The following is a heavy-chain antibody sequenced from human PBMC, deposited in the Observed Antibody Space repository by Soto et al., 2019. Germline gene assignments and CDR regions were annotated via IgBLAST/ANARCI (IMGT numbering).Heavy chain of an antibody. CDR1: GFTVSSNY. Sequence: SGGGLVQPGGSLRLSCAASGFTVSSNYMSWVRQAPGKGLEWVSIIYSGGTTYYADSVKGRFTISRDDSKNTLYLQMNSLRAEDTAVYYCATGVARYSLLDYCGQGTRVTVSS. D-gene: IGHD2-21*01. V-gene: IGHV3-66*01. CDR2: IYSGGTT. CDR3: ATGVARYSLLDY. J-gene: IGHJ4*02.